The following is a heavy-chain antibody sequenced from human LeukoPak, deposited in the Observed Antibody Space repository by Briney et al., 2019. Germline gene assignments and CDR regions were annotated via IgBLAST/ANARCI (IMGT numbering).Heavy chain of an antibody. CDR2: TYYRSKWYY. J-gene: IGHJ6*02. V-gene: IGHV6-1*01. CDR3: SLARSEYHYGMDV. CDR1: GHSVSSISVA. Sequence: SQTLSLTCALSGHSVSSISVAWNWIRQSPSRGLEWLGRTYYRSKWYYEYAVSVKSRINISPDTSKNQFSLQLTSVTPEDTAVYYCSLARSEYHYGMDVWGQGTTVTVSS.